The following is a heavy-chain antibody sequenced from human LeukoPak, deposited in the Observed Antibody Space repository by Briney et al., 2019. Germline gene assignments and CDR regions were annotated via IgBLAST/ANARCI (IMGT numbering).Heavy chain of an antibody. V-gene: IGHV3-30-3*01. Sequence: PGTSLRLSCAASGFTFSSFAMHWVRQAPGKGLEWVAVISSDGVNKYNADSVKGRFTISRDNSKSTLYLQMNNLRAEDTAVYYCARDLSDIPLPWGQGTLVTVSS. J-gene: IGHJ5*02. D-gene: IGHD3-9*01. CDR1: GFTFSSFA. CDR2: ISSDGVNK. CDR3: ARDLSDIPLP.